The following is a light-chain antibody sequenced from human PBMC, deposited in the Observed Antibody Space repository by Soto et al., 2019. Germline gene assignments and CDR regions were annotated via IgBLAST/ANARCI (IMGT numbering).Light chain of an antibody. CDR1: QSISVW. CDR2: KAS. J-gene: IGKJ4*01. CDR3: QQTRSYPST. V-gene: IGKV1-5*03. Sequence: DIQMTQSPSTLSASVGDRVTITCRASQSISVWLAWYQQKAGKAPNLLIYKASRLESGVPSRFSGSGSETEFTLTINSLQAEDFATYYCQQTRSYPSTFGGGTKVDIK.